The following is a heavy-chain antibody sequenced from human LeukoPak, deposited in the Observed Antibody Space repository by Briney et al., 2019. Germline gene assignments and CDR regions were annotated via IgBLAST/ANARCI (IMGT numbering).Heavy chain of an antibody. D-gene: IGHD6-19*01. CDR2: IYHSGST. CDR3: XXXXXIAVAGTDFDY. J-gene: IGHJ4*02. Sequence: PSGTLSLTCAVSGGSISSSNWWSWVRQPPGKGLEWIGEIYHSGSTNYNPSLKSRVTISVDKSKNQFSLKLSSVTAADTAVYYXXXXXXIAVAGTDFDYWGQGTLVTVSS. CDR1: GGSISSSNW. V-gene: IGHV4-4*02.